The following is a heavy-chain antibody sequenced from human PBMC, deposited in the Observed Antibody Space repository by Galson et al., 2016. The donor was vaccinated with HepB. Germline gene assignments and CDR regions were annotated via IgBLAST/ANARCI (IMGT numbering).Heavy chain of an antibody. J-gene: IGHJ6*02. CDR3: GYDSSGRYYYYGMDV. CDR1: GGSLSGYY. Sequence: TLSLTCAVSGGSLSGYYWTWIRQPPGKGLEWIGEINHSGTTNYNPSLNSRVTISLGTSNNQFSLKLSSVTAADTAVYYCGYDSSGRYYYYGMDVWGQGTTVTVSS. V-gene: IGHV4-34*01. D-gene: IGHD3-22*01. CDR2: INHSGTT.